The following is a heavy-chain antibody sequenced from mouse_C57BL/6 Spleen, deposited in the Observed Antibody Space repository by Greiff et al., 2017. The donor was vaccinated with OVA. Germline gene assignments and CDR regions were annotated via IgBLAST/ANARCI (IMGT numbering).Heavy chain of an antibody. CDR3: ARSPGFAY. Sequence: EVMLVESGGGLVKPGGSLKLSCAASGFTFSDYGMHWVRQAPEKGLEWVAYISSGSSTIYYADTVKGRFTISRDNAKNTLFLQMTSLRSEDTAMYYCARSPGFAYWGQGTLVTVSA. J-gene: IGHJ3*01. CDR1: GFTFSDYG. V-gene: IGHV5-17*01. CDR2: ISSGSSTI.